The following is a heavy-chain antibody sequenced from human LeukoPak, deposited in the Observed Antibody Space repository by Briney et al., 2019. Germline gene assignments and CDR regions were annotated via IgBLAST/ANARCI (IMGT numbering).Heavy chain of an antibody. Sequence: GASLQISCQGSGYRFTNYWIAWVRPMPGKGLEWMGIIYPGDSDTKYSPSFQGQVTISADKSITTAYLQWSSLKASDTAMYYCARQESGLRWQTFDYWGQGTLVTVSS. D-gene: IGHD4-23*01. CDR3: ARQESGLRWQTFDY. CDR1: GYRFTNYW. V-gene: IGHV5-51*01. CDR2: IYPGDSDT. J-gene: IGHJ4*02.